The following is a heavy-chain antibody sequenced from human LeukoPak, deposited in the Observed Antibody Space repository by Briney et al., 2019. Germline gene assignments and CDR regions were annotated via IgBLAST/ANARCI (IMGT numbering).Heavy chain of an antibody. CDR2: IYYSGST. D-gene: IGHD6-13*01. CDR3: ARGDLRYSSSWYPIQKMDYFDY. J-gene: IGHJ4*02. Sequence: PSETLSLTCTVSGGSISSYYWSWIRQPPGKGLEWIGYIYYSGSTNYNPSLKSRVTISVDTSKNQFSLKLSSVTAADTAVYYCARGDLRYSSSWYPIQKMDYFDYWGQGTLVTVSS. V-gene: IGHV4-59*01. CDR1: GGSISSYY.